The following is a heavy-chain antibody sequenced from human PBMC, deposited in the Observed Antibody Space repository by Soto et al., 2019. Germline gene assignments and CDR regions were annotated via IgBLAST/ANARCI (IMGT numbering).Heavy chain of an antibody. CDR1: GGSFSGYI. J-gene: IGHJ5*02. Sequence: SETLSLTCAVQGGSFSGYIWTWIRQPPGKGLQWIGQINHSGSTYYNPSLKSRVTISLYPSNDQFSLELDSVTAADTAVYYCASPKIAFYNWFDPWGQGTLVTVSS. CDR3: ASPKIAFYNWFDP. D-gene: IGHD3-3*02. V-gene: IGHV4-34*01. CDR2: INHSGST.